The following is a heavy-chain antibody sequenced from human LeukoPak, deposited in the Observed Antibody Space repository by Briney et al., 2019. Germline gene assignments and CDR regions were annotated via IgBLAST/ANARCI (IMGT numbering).Heavy chain of an antibody. D-gene: IGHD4-23*01. Sequence: GGSLRLSCAASGFTFSSYWMSWVRQAPGKGLEWVANIKKDGSEKYYVDSVKGRFTISRDNAKTSLYLQMNSLRAEDTAVYFCARDRSTVAAWVDYWGQGTLVTVPS. CDR3: ARDRSTVAAWVDY. J-gene: IGHJ4*02. CDR1: GFTFSSYW. V-gene: IGHV3-7*01. CDR2: IKKDGSEK.